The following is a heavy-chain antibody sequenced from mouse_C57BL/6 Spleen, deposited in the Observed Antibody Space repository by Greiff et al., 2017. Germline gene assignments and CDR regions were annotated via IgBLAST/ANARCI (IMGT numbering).Heavy chain of an antibody. Sequence: EVKLVESGGGLVKPGGSLKLSCAASGFTFSDYGMHWVRQAPEKGLEWVAYISSGSSTIYYADTVKGRCTSSRDNAKNTLFLQMTSLRSEDTAMYYCARTTVVSFDYWGQGTTLTVSS. CDR2: ISSGSSTI. CDR3: ARTTVVSFDY. CDR1: GFTFSDYG. V-gene: IGHV5-17*01. D-gene: IGHD1-1*01. J-gene: IGHJ2*01.